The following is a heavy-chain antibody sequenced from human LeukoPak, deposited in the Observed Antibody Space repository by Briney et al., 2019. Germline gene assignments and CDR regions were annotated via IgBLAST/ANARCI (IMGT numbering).Heavy chain of an antibody. J-gene: IGHJ3*02. CDR3: AREQTQGPFDI. CDR2: ISYDGSNK. CDR1: GFTFSSYG. Sequence: GGSLRLSCAASGFTFSSYGMHWVRQAPGKGLEWVAVISYDGSNKYYADSVKGRFTISRDNSKNTLYLQMNSLRAEDTAVYYCAREQTQGPFDIWGQGTMVTVSS. V-gene: IGHV3-30*03.